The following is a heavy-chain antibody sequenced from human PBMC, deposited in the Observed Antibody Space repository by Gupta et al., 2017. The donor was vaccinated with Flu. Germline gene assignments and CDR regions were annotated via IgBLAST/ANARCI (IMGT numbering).Heavy chain of an antibody. CDR2: ISYDGSNK. CDR1: TFSSYG. Sequence: TFSSYGMHWVRQAPGKGLEWVAVISYDGSNKYYADSVKGRFTISRDNSKNTLYLQMNSLRAEDTAVYYCAKDRDDYPFDYWGQGTLVTVSS. D-gene: IGHD4-17*01. V-gene: IGHV3-30*18. CDR3: AKDRDDYPFDY. J-gene: IGHJ4*02.